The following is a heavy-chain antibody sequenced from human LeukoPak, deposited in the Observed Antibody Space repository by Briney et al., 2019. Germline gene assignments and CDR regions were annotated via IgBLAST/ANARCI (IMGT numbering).Heavy chain of an antibody. J-gene: IGHJ4*02. D-gene: IGHD3-22*01. CDR2: ISAYNGNT. CDR1: GYTFTSYY. CDR3: ARDRQYYYDSSGYPIDY. Sequence: ASVKVSCKASGYTFTSYYMHWVRQAPGQGLEWMGWISAYNGNTNYAQKLQGRVTMTTDTSTSTAYMELRSLRSDDTAVYYCARDRQYYYDSSGYPIDYWGQGTLVTVSS. V-gene: IGHV1-18*04.